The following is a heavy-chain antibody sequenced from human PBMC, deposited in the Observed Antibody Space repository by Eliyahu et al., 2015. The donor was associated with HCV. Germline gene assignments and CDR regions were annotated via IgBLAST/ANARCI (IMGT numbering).Heavy chain of an antibody. J-gene: IGHJ4*02. D-gene: IGHD3-10*01. V-gene: IGHV3-30*03. CDR3: ARDSAMVRGVPGY. CDR2: ISYDGSNK. CDR1: GFTFSSYG. Sequence: QVQLVESGGGVVQPGRSLRLSCAASGFTFSSYGMHWVRQAPGKGLEWVAVISYDGSNKYYADSVKGRFTISRDNSKNTLYLQMNSLRAEDTAVYYCARDSAMVRGVPGYWGQGTLVTVSS.